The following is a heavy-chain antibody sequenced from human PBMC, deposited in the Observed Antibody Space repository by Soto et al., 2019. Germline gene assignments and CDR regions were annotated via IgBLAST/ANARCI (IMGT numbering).Heavy chain of an antibody. CDR1: GGSISSYY. V-gene: IGHV4-59*01. CDR3: ARAGIAAASIYYYYGMDV. CDR2: IYYSGST. Sequence: PSETLSLTCTVSGGSISSYYWSWIRQPPGKGLEWIWYIYYSGSTNYYPSLKSRVTISVDTSKNQFSLKLSSVTAADTAVYYCARAGIAAASIYYYYGMDVWGQGTTVTVSS. D-gene: IGHD6-13*01. J-gene: IGHJ6*02.